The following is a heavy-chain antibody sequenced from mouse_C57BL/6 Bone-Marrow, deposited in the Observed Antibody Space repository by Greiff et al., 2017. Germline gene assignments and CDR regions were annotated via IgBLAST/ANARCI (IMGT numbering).Heavy chain of an antibody. CDR2: ICIGNGYT. Sequence: VQLQQSGAELVRPGSSVKMSCKTSGYTFTSYGINWVKQRPGQGLEWIGYICIGNGYTEYNEKFKGKATLTSDTSSSIAYMQLSSLTSEDSAIYFCARGAAQAPFAYWGQGTLVTVSA. CDR3: ARGAAQAPFAY. D-gene: IGHD3-2*02. J-gene: IGHJ3*01. V-gene: IGHV1-58*01. CDR1: GYTFTSYG.